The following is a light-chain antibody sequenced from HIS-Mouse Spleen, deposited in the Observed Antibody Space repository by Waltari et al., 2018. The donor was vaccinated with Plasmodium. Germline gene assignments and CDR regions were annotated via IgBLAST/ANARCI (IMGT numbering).Light chain of an antibody. Sequence: QSALTQPASVSGSPGQSVTISCTGTSSDVGSYNLVSWYQQHPGKAPKLMIYEGSKRPSGLPNRFAGSKSGNTASLTISGLQAEDEADYYCCSYAGSRTLVFGGGTKLTVL. J-gene: IGLJ2*01. CDR1: SSDVGSYNL. CDR3: CSYAGSRTLV. CDR2: EGS. V-gene: IGLV2-23*01.